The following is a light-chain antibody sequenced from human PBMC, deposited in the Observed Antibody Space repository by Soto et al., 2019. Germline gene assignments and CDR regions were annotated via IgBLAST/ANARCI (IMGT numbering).Light chain of an antibody. J-gene: IGLJ3*02. V-gene: IGLV1-40*01. CDR3: QSYDISLGGSGV. CDR2: GDS. Sequence: QAVVTQPPSVSGAPGQRVTISCTGSSSNIGAGFDVHWYQQLPGTAPKLLIYGDSNRPSGVPDRFSGSKSGTSASLAITGLQAEDEAHYYCQSYDISLGGSGVFGGGTKVTVL. CDR1: SSNIGAGFD.